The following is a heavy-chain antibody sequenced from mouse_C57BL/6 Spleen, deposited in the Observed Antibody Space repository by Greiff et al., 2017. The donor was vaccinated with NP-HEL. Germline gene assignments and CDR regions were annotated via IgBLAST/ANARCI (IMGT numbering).Heavy chain of an antibody. V-gene: IGHV1-19*01. CDR3: AREGGRYGYFEV. CDR1: GYTFTDYY. CDR2: INPYNGGT. Sequence: EVQLQQSGPVLVKPGASVQMSCKASGYTFTDYYMNWVKQSHGKSLEWLGVINPYNGGTSYNQKFTGQATLTVDQSSSTAYMELNSLTSEDSAVYYCAREGGRYGYFEVWGTGTTVTVSS. J-gene: IGHJ1*03.